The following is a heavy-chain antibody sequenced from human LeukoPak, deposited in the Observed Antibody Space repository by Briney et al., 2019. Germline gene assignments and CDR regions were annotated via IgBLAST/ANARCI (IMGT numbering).Heavy chain of an antibody. CDR1: GGSISSGDYY. Sequence: PSETLSLTCTVSGGSISSGDYYWSWIRQPPGKGLEWIGYIYYSGSTYYNPSLKSRVTISVDTSKNQFSLKLSSVTAADTAVYYCARGYGDYRGTESYGMDVWGQGTTVTVSS. CDR2: IYYSGST. V-gene: IGHV4-30-4*01. CDR3: ARGYGDYRGTESYGMDV. D-gene: IGHD4-17*01. J-gene: IGHJ6*02.